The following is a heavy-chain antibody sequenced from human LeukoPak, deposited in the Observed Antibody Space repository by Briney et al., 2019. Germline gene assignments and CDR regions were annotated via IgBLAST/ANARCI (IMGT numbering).Heavy chain of an antibody. D-gene: IGHD3-3*01. Sequence: GGSLRLSCAASGFTFSSYWMHWVRQAPGKGLVWVSRINGDGSSTSYADSVKGRFTISRDNAQNSLYLQMNSLRAEDTAVYYCARDYDHSFDYWGQGILVTVSS. CDR1: GFTFSSYW. V-gene: IGHV3-74*01. CDR3: ARDYDHSFDY. CDR2: INGDGSST. J-gene: IGHJ4*02.